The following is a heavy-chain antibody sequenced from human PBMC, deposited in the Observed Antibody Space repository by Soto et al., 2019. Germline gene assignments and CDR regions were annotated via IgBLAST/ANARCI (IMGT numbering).Heavy chain of an antibody. V-gene: IGHV3-48*02. D-gene: IGHD6-13*01. J-gene: IGHJ6*02. CDR2: ISSSGGAI. CDR1: GFIFSDYT. CDR3: ARDHGGSTWFVGVYYFCGMDV. Sequence: EVQLVESGGDLVQPGGSLRLSCAASGFIFSDYTMTWVRQAPGRGLEFVSHISSSGGAIFYAESVKGRFTVSRDNAKNSLYLQMSSLRDEDTAVYFCARDHGGSTWFVGVYYFCGMDVWGQGPAVTVSS.